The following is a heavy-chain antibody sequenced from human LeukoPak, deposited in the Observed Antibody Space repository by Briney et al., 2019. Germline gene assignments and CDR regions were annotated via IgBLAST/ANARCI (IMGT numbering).Heavy chain of an antibody. V-gene: IGHV3-30*18. D-gene: IGHD6-13*01. CDR2: ISYDGSNK. J-gene: IGHJ4*02. CDR3: AKDPRRYSRTGGYFEY. CDR1: GFTFSNYG. Sequence: GGSLRLSCAASGFTFSNYGMHWVRQAPGKGLDWVSFISYDGSNKYYADSVKGRFTISRDNSKNTLYLQMNSLRAEDTAVYYCAKDPRRYSRTGGYFEYWGQGILVTVSS.